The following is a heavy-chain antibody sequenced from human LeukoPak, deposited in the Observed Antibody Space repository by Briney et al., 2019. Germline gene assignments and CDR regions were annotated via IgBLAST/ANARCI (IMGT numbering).Heavy chain of an antibody. CDR1: GFTFSSYG. CDR2: IRYDGSNK. J-gene: IGHJ4*02. Sequence: GGSLRLSCAASGFTFSSYGMHWVRQAPGKGLEWVAFIRYDGSNKYYADSVKGRLTISRDNSKNTLYLQMTSLRGDDTAVYYCAKEKNSYSSSSGQGYWGQGTLVTVSS. D-gene: IGHD6-6*01. V-gene: IGHV3-30*02. CDR3: AKEKNSYSSSSGQGY.